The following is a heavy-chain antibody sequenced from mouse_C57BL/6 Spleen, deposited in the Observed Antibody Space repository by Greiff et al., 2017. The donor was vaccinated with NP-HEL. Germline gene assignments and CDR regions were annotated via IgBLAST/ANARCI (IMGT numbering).Heavy chain of an antibody. D-gene: IGHD1-1*01. CDR3: ASSIPPGTVVGDYAMDY. CDR2: IWSGGST. J-gene: IGHJ4*01. Sequence: QVQLQQSGPGLVQPSQSLSITCTVSGFSLTSYGVHWVRQSPGKGLEWLGVIWSGGSTDYNAAFISRLSISKDNSKSQVFFKMNSLQADDTAIYYCASSIPPGTVVGDYAMDYWGQGTSVTVSS. V-gene: IGHV2-2*01. CDR1: GFSLTSYG.